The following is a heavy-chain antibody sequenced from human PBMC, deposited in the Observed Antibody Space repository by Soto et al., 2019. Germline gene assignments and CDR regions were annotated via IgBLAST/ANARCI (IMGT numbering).Heavy chain of an antibody. Sequence: SETLSLTCTVSGGSISSGGYYWSWIRQHPGKGLEWIGYIYYSGSTYYNPSLKSRVTISVDTSKNQFSLKLSSVTAADTAVYYCARDLAYDGLGVWFDPWGQGTLVTVSS. D-gene: IGHD3-16*01. V-gene: IGHV4-31*03. CDR1: GGSISSGGYY. CDR2: IYYSGST. CDR3: ARDLAYDGLGVWFDP. J-gene: IGHJ5*02.